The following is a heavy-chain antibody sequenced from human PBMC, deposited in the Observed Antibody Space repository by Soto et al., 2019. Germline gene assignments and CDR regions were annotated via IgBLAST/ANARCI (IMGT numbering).Heavy chain of an antibody. CDR2: INEDGSEK. J-gene: IGHJ4*02. Sequence: EVQLVASGGGLVQPGGSLRLSCAASGFTFSSHWMTWVRQTPGKGLEWVANINEDGSEKYYVDSVKGRFTISRDNAKNSLYLQMSSLRAEDTAVFYCARGDNPEYWGQGTLVTVSS. CDR1: GFTFSSHW. CDR3: ARGDNPEY. D-gene: IGHD1-1*01. V-gene: IGHV3-7*01.